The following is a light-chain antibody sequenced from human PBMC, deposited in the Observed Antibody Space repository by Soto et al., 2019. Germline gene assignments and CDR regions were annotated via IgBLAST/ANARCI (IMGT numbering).Light chain of an antibody. CDR2: DAS. CDR1: QNVNNF. J-gene: IGKJ1*01. Sequence: GVTHAPAAVSFSPGEIATFSVRASQNVNNFLAWYQQKPGQAPRLLIYDASNRATGIPDRFSGSGSGTDFTLTISRLAPEDLAVYYRQQYGSPPTPSAQRTKL. CDR3: QQYGSPPTP. V-gene: IGKV3-20*01.